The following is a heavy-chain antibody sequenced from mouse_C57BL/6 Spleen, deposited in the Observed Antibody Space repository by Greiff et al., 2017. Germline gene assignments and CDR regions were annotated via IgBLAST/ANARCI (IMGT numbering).Heavy chain of an antibody. J-gene: IGHJ2*01. D-gene: IGHD2-2*01. CDR3: ARDGYGFDY. Sequence: VQLQQSGPELVKPGASVKISCKASGYSFTGYYMNWVKQSPEKSLEWIGEINPSTGGTTSNQKLKAKATLTVDKSSRTAYMQLNSLTSEDSAVYYCARDGYGFDYWGQGTTLTVSS. V-gene: IGHV1-42*01. CDR2: INPSTGGT. CDR1: GYSFTGYY.